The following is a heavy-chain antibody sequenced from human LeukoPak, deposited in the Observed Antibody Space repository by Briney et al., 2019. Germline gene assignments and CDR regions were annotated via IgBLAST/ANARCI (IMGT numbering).Heavy chain of an antibody. Sequence: GGSLRLSCAASGFIFHDFAMHWVRQVPGKGLEWVSTISWNSDIILYADSVKGRFTISRDNGRESLYMEMKNLRPEDTALYYCVKSGGYYYMDAWGKGTTVIVSS. D-gene: IGHD3-10*01. CDR2: ISWNSDII. J-gene: IGHJ6*03. CDR3: VKSGGYYYMDA. V-gene: IGHV3-9*01. CDR1: GFIFHDFA.